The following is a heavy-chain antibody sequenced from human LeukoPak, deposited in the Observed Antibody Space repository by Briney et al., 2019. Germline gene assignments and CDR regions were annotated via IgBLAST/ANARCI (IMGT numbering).Heavy chain of an antibody. V-gene: IGHV4-59*01. Sequence: SETLSLTCTVSGGSISSYYWSWIRHPPGKGLEWIGYIYYSGSTNYNPSLKSRVTISVDTSKNQFSLKLSSVTAADTAVYYCARDASGYYYFDYWGQGTLVTVSS. CDR2: IYYSGST. CDR3: ARDASGYYYFDY. D-gene: IGHD3-22*01. J-gene: IGHJ4*02. CDR1: GGSISSYY.